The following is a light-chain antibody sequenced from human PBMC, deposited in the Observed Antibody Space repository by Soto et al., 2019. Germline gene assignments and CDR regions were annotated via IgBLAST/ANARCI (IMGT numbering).Light chain of an antibody. V-gene: IGKV3-20*01. CDR3: PQDGRPNGN. J-gene: IGKJ2*01. CDR1: QSVSSSY. Sequence: EIVLTQSPGTLSLSPGEGATLSCRASQSVSSSYLAWYQHKPGQAPRLLIYGASSRATGIPDRFSGSGSGKDFPLTIRRMEAEDFGVYYWPQDGRPNGNFGQGTQPEIK. CDR2: GAS.